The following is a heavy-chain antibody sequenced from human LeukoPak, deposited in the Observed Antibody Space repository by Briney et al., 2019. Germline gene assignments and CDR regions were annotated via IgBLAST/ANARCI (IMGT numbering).Heavy chain of an antibody. Sequence: GGSLRLSCAVSGFTVSYNYMSWVRQAPGKGLEWVSVIYSGGSTYYADSAKGRFTISRDNSKNTLFLQMNSLRAEDTAVYYCARDALRNYDTSGYLGYWGQGTLVTVSS. D-gene: IGHD3-22*01. CDR1: GFTVSYNY. V-gene: IGHV3-53*01. CDR3: ARDALRNYDTSGYLGY. J-gene: IGHJ4*02. CDR2: IYSGGST.